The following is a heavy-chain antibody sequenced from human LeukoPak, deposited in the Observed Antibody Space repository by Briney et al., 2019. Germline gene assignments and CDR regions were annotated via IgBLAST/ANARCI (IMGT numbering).Heavy chain of an antibody. CDR3: ARAQSYYYGSGSYLVY. CDR2: ISYDGSNK. CDR1: GFTFSSHA. J-gene: IGHJ4*02. Sequence: GRSLRLSCAASGFTFSSHAMHWVRQAPGKGLEWVAVISYDGSNKYYADSVKGRFTISRDNSKNTLYLQMNSLRAEDTAVYYCARAQSYYYGSGSYLVYWGQGTLVTASS. D-gene: IGHD3-10*01. V-gene: IGHV3-30-3*01.